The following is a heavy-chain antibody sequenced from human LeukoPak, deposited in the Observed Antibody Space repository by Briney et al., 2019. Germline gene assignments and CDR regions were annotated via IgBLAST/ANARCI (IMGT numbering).Heavy chain of an antibody. CDR3: ARDCWDYGSGSYCGIDY. J-gene: IGHJ4*02. Sequence: GGSLRLSCAAYGVTLSSYNMNWVRQAPGKGLEWVSSITSSSNYIYYADSVKGRFTISRDNAKNSLYLQMNSLRAEDTTVYYCARDCWDYGSGSYCGIDYWGQGTLVTVSS. CDR1: GVTLSSYN. CDR2: ITSSSNYI. D-gene: IGHD3-10*01. V-gene: IGHV3-21*03.